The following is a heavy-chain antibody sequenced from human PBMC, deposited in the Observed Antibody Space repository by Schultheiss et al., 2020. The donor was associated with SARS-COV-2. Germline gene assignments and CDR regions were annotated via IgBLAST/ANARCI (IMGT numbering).Heavy chain of an antibody. CDR3: ARGGYYDSSGYYPHY. CDR1: GGSISSYY. D-gene: IGHD3-22*01. J-gene: IGHJ4*02. Sequence: SETLSLTCTVSGGSISSYYWSWIRQPAGKGLEWIGRIYTSGSTNYNPSLKSRVTMSVDTSKNQFSLKLSSVTAADTAVYYCARGGYYDSSGYYPHYWGQGTLVTVSS. CDR2: IYTSGST. V-gene: IGHV4-4*07.